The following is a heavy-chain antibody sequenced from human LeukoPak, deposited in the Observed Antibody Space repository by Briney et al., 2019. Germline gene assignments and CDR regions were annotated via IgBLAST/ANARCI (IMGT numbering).Heavy chain of an antibody. Sequence: GGSLRLSCAASGFTFSSYWMHWVRHAPGKRLVWVSRINTDGSSTTYADSVKGRFTISRDNTKNTLYLQMNSLRAEDTAVYYCAALSGSYYDGDYWGQGTLVTVSS. CDR3: AALSGSYYDGDY. CDR2: INTDGSST. D-gene: IGHD1-26*01. J-gene: IGHJ4*02. CDR1: GFTFSSYW. V-gene: IGHV3-74*01.